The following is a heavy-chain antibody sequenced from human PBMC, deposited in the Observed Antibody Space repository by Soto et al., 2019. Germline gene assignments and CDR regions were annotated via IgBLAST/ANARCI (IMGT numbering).Heavy chain of an antibody. Sequence: QVQLVQSGAEVKKPGSSVKVSCKASGGTFSSYAISWVRQAPGQGLEWMGGIIPIFGTANYAQKFQGRVTITADESTSTAYMELSSLRSEATAVYYCASAGYYGSGSYSVTNWFDPWGQGTLVTVSS. CDR3: ASAGYYGSGSYSVTNWFDP. CDR2: IIPIFGTA. V-gene: IGHV1-69*01. CDR1: GGTFSSYA. J-gene: IGHJ5*02. D-gene: IGHD3-10*01.